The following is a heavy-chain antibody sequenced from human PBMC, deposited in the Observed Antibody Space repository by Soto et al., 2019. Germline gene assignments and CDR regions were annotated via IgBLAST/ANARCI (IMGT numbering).Heavy chain of an antibody. V-gene: IGHV1-18*01. D-gene: IGHD2-15*01. J-gene: IGHJ4*02. Sequence: GASVKVSCKASGYTFTSYGISWVRQAPGQGLEWMGWISAYNGNTNYAQKLQGRVTMTTDTSTSTAYMELRSLRSDDTAVYYCARATTRLGYCSGGSCYFVYWGQGTLVTVSS. CDR1: GYTFTSYG. CDR2: ISAYNGNT. CDR3: ARATTRLGYCSGGSCYFVY.